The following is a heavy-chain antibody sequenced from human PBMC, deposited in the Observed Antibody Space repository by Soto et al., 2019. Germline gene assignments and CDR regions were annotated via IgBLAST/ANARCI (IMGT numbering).Heavy chain of an antibody. CDR1: GFSISSDSY. J-gene: IGHJ4*02. V-gene: IGHV4-38-2*01. CDR2: LSHSGRT. CDR3: GHLKTDTEVTPAPPLFDS. D-gene: IGHD2-2*01. Sequence: SETLSLTCAVSGFSISSDSYSGWMRQSPGKGLEWIGTLSHSGRTFYNPSLKSRVTISADTTKNQFSLSLTSVTAADTAVYYCGHLKTDTEVTPAPPLFDSWGQGTLVTVS.